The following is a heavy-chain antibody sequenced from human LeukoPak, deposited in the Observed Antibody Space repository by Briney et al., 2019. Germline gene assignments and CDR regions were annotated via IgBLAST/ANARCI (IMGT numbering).Heavy chain of an antibody. V-gene: IGHV3-21*01. CDR3: ARLRQTANTYYYDSSGYPYYYYGMDV. J-gene: IGHJ6*02. CDR1: GFTFSSYS. Sequence: PGGSLRLSCAASGFTFSSYSMNWVRQAPGKGLEWVSSISSSSSYIYYADSVKGRFTISRDNAKNSLYLQMNSLRAEDTAVYYCARLRQTANTYYYDSSGYPYYYYGMDVWGQGTTVTVSS. CDR2: ISSSSSYI. D-gene: IGHD3-22*01.